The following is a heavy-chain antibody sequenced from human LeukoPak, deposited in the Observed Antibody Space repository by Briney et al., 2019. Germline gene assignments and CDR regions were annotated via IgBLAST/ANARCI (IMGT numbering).Heavy chain of an antibody. J-gene: IGHJ4*02. CDR3: ARRTENYGLTSFDY. D-gene: IGHD3-10*01. V-gene: IGHV5-51*01. CDR1: GYSFTIYW. Sequence: GESLKISCNGSGYSFTIYWIGWVRQMPGKGLEWMGIIYPGDSDTRYSPSFQGQVTISADKSISTAYLQWSSLKASDTAMYYCARRTENYGLTSFDYWGQGTLVTVSS. CDR2: IYPGDSDT.